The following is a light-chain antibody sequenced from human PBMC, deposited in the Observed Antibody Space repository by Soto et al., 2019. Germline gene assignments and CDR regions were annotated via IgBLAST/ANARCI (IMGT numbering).Light chain of an antibody. V-gene: IGLV2-11*01. CDR2: DVS. Sequence: QSALTQPRSVSGSPGQSVTISCTGTSSDVGSYNYVSWYQQHPGKAPKLMISDVSERPSGVPDRFSGSKSGNTASLTISGLQAADEADYYCCSYAGTYTFVVFGGGTKVTVL. CDR3: CSYAGTYTFVV. J-gene: IGLJ2*01. CDR1: SSDVGSYNY.